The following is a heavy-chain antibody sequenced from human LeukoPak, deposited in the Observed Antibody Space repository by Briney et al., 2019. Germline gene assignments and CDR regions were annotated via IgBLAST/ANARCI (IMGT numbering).Heavy chain of an antibody. V-gene: IGHV3-30*03. CDR1: GFTFSSYG. J-gene: IGHJ3*02. CDR2: ISYDGSNK. D-gene: IGHD6-19*01. Sequence: PGRSLRLSCAASGFTFSSYGMHWARQAPGKGLEWVAVISYDGSNKYYADSVKGRFTISRDNSKNSLYLQMNSLRAEDTAVYYCARDRGTQWLVQYDAFDIWGQGTMVTVSS. CDR3: ARDRGTQWLVQYDAFDI.